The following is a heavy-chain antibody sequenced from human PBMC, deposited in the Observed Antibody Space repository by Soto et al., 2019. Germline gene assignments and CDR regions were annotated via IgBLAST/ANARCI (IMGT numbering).Heavy chain of an antibody. Sequence: PGGSLRLSCAASGFTFSRDEMNWVRPAPGKGLEWDSYISSSGSTIYYADSVKGRFTISRDNAKNPLYLQMNSMRAEDTAVYYCARELVADSTQDIWGQGTMVTVSS. V-gene: IGHV3-48*03. CDR1: GFTFSRDE. J-gene: IGHJ3*02. D-gene: IGHD3-22*01. CDR2: ISSSGSTI. CDR3: ARELVADSTQDI.